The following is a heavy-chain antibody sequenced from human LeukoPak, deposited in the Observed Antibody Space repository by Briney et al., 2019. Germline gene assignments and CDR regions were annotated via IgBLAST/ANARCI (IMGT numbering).Heavy chain of an antibody. CDR3: AKEGFDY. CDR1: GFTFSSYA. CDR2: ISTSGDTT. Sequence: GGSLRLSCAASGFTFSSYAMSWVRQAPGRELEWVSTISTSGDTTYYGDSVKGRFTISRDNSKNTLYLQMNSLRAEDTAVYYCAKEGFDYWGQGTLVTVSS. J-gene: IGHJ4*02. V-gene: IGHV3-23*01.